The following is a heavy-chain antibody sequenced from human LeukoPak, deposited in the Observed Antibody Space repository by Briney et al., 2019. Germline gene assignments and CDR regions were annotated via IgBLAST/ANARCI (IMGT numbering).Heavy chain of an antibody. CDR2: INPNSGGT. CDR1: GYTFTSYY. V-gene: IGHV1-2*02. J-gene: IGHJ4*02. Sequence: ASVKVSCKASGYTFTSYYMHWVRQAPGQGLGWMGWINPNSGGTNYAQKFQGRVTMTRDTSISTAYMELSRLRSDDTAVYYCASSSGYYGSGSLEIDYWGQGTLVTVSS. D-gene: IGHD3-10*01. CDR3: ASSSGYYGSGSLEIDY.